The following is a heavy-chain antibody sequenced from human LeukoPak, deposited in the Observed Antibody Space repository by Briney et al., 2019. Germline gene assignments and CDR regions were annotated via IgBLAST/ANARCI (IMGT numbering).Heavy chain of an antibody. V-gene: IGHV3-23*01. J-gene: IGHJ5*02. Sequence: GSLRLSCAASGFTFSSYAMSWVRQAPGKGLEWVSTISGSGDSTYYADSVKGRFTISRDNSRNTLYLQMSSLRADDTAVYYCAKAHDSSGSWGQGTLVTVSS. CDR3: AKAHDSSGS. CDR1: GFTFSSYA. D-gene: IGHD3-22*01. CDR2: ISGSGDST.